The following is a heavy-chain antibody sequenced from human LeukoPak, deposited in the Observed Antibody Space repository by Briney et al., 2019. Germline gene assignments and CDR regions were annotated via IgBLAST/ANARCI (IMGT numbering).Heavy chain of an antibody. V-gene: IGHV3-21*01. CDR2: ISSSSSYI. CDR3: ARVTGDYYMDV. CDR1: GFTFSSYS. J-gene: IGHJ6*03. Sequence: GGSLRLSCAPSGFTFSSYSMNWVRQAPGKGLEGVSSISSSSSYIYYADSEKGRFTNSRDNAKNSLYLQMNSLRAGDTAVYYCARVTGDYYMDVWGKGTTVTVSS.